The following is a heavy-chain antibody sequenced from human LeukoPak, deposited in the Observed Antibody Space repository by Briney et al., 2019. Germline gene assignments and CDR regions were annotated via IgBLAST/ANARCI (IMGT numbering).Heavy chain of an antibody. J-gene: IGHJ6*03. Sequence: PSETLSLTCTVSGGSISSSSYYWGWIRQPPGKGLEWIGSIYYSGSTHYNPSLKSRVTISVDTSKNQFSLMVNSVTAADTAVYYCARESRRIAAAGPSYYMDVWGRGTTVTVSS. CDR1: GGSISSSSYY. D-gene: IGHD6-13*01. CDR3: ARESRRIAAAGPSYYMDV. V-gene: IGHV4-39*07. CDR2: IYYSGST.